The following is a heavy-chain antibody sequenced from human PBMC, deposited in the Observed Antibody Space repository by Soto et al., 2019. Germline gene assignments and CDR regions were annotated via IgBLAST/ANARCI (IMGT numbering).Heavy chain of an antibody. Sequence: GGSLRLSCAASGFTFSSYAMSWARQAPGKGLEWVSTISGDGSGTHYADSVRGRFTISRDNSKSTLFLQMESLRVEDTAIYYCDGSDFWGQGTLVTVSS. D-gene: IGHD1-26*01. CDR1: GFTFSSYA. CDR2: ISGDGSGT. J-gene: IGHJ4*02. CDR3: DGSDF. V-gene: IGHV3-23*01.